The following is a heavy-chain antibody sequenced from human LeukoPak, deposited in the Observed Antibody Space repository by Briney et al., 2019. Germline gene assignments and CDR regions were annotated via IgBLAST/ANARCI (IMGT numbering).Heavy chain of an antibody. CDR1: GFAFSSYA. D-gene: IGHD3-22*01. V-gene: IGHV3-23*01. CDR3: AKTVTYYYDSSGYDD. J-gene: IGHJ4*02. Sequence: GGSLGLSCTASGFAFSSYAMSWVRQAPGVGLEWVSAIDGGGGRTWHADSVRGRFTISRDNSKNTLYLQMNSLRAEDTAVYYCAKTVTYYYDSSGYDDWGQGTLVTVSS. CDR2: IDGGGGRT.